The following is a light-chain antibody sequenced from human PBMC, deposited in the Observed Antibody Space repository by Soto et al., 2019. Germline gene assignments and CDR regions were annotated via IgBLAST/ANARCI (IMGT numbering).Light chain of an antibody. J-gene: IGLJ3*02. CDR3: GTWDSRLSANWV. V-gene: IGLV1-51*01. Sequence: QSVLAQPPSVSAAPGQKVTISCSGSSSNIENYYVSWYHQLPGTAPKLLIYDSNNRPSGIPDRFSGSKSGTSATLGITGLHTGDEAEYYCGTWDSRLSANWVFGGGTKLTVL. CDR1: SSNIENYY. CDR2: DSN.